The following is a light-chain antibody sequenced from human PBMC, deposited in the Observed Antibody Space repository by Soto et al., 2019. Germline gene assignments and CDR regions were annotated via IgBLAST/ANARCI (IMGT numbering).Light chain of an antibody. CDR1: QSVSSRY. J-gene: IGKJ4*01. V-gene: IGKV3-20*01. CDR2: GAF. Sequence: EIVLTQSPGTLSLSPGERATLSCRASQSVSSRYLAWYQQKPGQAPRLLISGAFTRATGIPDRFSGSGSGTDFTLTISRLEPEDFAIYYCQQYGPSPQQYGTSPRSTFGGGTKVEIK. CDR3: QQYGPSPQQYGTSPRST.